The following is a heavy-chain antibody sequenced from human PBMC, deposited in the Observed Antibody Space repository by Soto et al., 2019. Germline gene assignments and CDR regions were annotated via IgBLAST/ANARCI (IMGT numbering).Heavy chain of an antibody. D-gene: IGHD3-22*01. Sequence: EVQLVESGGGLVKPGGSLRLSCAASGFAFSSAWMSWVRQAPGKGLEWVGRLKSEAAGGTTDYAAPVQGRFTVSSDESNNTLYLQMNSLKTDDTSVDYCSYDSSRGDYWGLGTLGTASS. CDR2: LKSEAAGGTT. V-gene: IGHV3-15*01. J-gene: IGHJ4*02. CDR3: SYDSSRGDY. CDR1: GFAFSSAW.